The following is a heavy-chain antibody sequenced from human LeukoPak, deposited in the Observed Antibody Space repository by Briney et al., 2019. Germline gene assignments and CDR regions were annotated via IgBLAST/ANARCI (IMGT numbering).Heavy chain of an antibody. J-gene: IGHJ4*02. CDR2: IKKDGSEK. V-gene: IGHV3-7*01. CDR3: ARHLSGITGYTYGRGIDY. D-gene: IGHD5-18*01. CDR1: GFTFSSYW. Sequence: GGSLRLSCAASGFTFSSYWMSWVRQAPGKGLEWVANIKKDGSEKYYVDSVKGRFTISRDNAKNSLYLQMNSLRAEDTAVYYCARHLSGITGYTYGRGIDYWGQGTLVSVSS.